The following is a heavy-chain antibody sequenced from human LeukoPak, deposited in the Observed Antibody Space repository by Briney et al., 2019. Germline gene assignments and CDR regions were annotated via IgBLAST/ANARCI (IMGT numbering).Heavy chain of an antibody. J-gene: IGHJ4*02. D-gene: IGHD3-10*01. CDR1: GFTVSSNY. CDR3: ARHLNYYLDY. CDR2: ISSDGSIT. V-gene: IGHV3-74*01. Sequence: GGSLRLSCAASGFTVSSNYISWVRQAPGKGLEWVSRISSDGSITGYADSVKGRFTISRDNAKNTLYLQMNSLRAEDTAVYYCARHLNYYLDYWGQGTLVTVSS.